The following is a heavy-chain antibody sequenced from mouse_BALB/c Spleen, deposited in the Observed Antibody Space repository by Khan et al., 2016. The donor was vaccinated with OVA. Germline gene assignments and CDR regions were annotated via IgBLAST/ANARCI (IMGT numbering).Heavy chain of an antibody. J-gene: IGHJ3*01. CDR2: INPYNDGS. Sequence: VQLQQSGPELVKPGASVKMSCKASGYTFTNYIIHWVKQKPGQGLEWIGYINPYNDGSKYNEKFKGKATLTADKSSSTAYMELSGLTSEEYSVYYCARDYGKSFWFGYWGQGTLVTVSA. V-gene: IGHV1S136*01. CDR1: GYTFTNYI. D-gene: IGHD1-1*01. CDR3: ARDYGKSFWFGY.